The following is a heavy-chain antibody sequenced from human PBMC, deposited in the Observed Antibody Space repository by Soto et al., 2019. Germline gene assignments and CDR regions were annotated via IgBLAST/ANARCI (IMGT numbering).Heavy chain of an antibody. Sequence: ASVKVSCKASGYTFTSYYMHWVRQAPGQGLEWMGIINPSGGSTSYAQKFQGRVTMTRDTSTSTVYMELSSLRSEDTAVYYCARGVTIFGVVIYWYFDLWGRGTLVTVSS. CDR2: INPSGGST. CDR1: GYTFTSYY. D-gene: IGHD3-3*01. V-gene: IGHV1-46*03. J-gene: IGHJ2*01. CDR3: ARGVTIFGVVIYWYFDL.